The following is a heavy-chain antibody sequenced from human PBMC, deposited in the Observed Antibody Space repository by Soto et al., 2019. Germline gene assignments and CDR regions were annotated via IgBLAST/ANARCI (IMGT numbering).Heavy chain of an antibody. CDR2: MSYDGSNE. J-gene: IGHJ4*02. Sequence: GGSLRLSCGASGFSFSSFAVHWVRQAPGKGLEWVAVMSYDGSNEKSADSVKGGFTISKDNSKNTLYLQMNNLRTEDTAVYYCARDPGYCSSTRCYTFGYYFDYWGQGVMVTVSS. CDR1: GFSFSSFA. D-gene: IGHD2-2*02. V-gene: IGHV3-30*04. CDR3: ARDPGYCSSTRCYTFGYYFDY.